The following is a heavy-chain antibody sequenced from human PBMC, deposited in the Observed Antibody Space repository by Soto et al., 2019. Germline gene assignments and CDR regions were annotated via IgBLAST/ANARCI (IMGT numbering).Heavy chain of an antibody. V-gene: IGHV3-23*01. Sequence: EVQLLESGGGLVQPGGSLRLSCAASGFTFSSYAMSWVRQAPGKGLEWVSAISGGGGTTHYADSVKGRFTISRDNSKNTLYLQLNSLRAEDTAVYYCANNRGYDRGGMDVWGQGPTVTVSS. J-gene: IGHJ6*02. CDR3: ANNRGYDRGGMDV. CDR1: GFTFSSYA. CDR2: ISGGGGTT. D-gene: IGHD5-12*01.